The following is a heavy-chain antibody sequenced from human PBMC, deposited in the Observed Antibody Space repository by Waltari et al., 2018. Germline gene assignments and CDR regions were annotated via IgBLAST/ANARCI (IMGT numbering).Heavy chain of an antibody. CDR1: GFTFTRYW. V-gene: IGHV3-74*01. J-gene: IGHJ5*02. CDR3: ARSCGLRCHWLDP. Sequence: EVQLVESGGGLVQPGGSLRLFCAASGFTFTRYWMHWVRKAPGKGLVWVSRINIDESGTSYADSVKGRFTSSRDNTKNTLYLQMNSLRAEDTAVYYCARSCGLRCHWLDPWGQGTLVTVSS. CDR2: INIDESGT. D-gene: IGHD4-17*01.